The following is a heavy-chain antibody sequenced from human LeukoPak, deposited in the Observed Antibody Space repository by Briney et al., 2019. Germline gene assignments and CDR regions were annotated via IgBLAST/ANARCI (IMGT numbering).Heavy chain of an antibody. CDR1: GFTFSSYW. Sequence: GSLRLSCAASGFTFSSYWMSWVRQAPGKGLEWVANIKQDGSEKYYVDSVKGRFTISRDNAKNSLYLQMNSLRAEDTAVYYCARERILVGATATDYFDYWGQGTLVTVSS. V-gene: IGHV3-7*01. J-gene: IGHJ4*02. D-gene: IGHD1-26*01. CDR2: IKQDGSEK. CDR3: ARERILVGATATDYFDY.